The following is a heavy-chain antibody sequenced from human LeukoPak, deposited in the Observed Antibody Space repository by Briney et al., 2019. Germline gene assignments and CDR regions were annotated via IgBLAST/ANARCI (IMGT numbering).Heavy chain of an antibody. CDR3: AGGIAAAGTGVNRP. D-gene: IGHD6-13*01. CDR2: VTTNTGNP. J-gene: IGHJ5*02. CDR1: GYIFTNYA. Sequence: AASVKVSCKASGYIFTNYAMNWVRQAPGQGLEWMGWVTTNTGNPTYAQGFTGRFVFSLDTSVSTAYLQISSLKAEDTAVYYCAGGIAAAGTGVNRPWGQGTLVTVSS. V-gene: IGHV7-4-1*02.